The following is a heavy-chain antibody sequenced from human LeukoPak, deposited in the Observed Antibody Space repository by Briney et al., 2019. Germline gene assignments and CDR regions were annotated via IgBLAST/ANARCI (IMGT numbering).Heavy chain of an antibody. CDR3: ATNRREFCSGSGCYSEKYTWFDP. CDR2: IKQDGSEQ. D-gene: IGHD2-15*01. CDR1: GFTFSDYW. Sequence: GGSLRPSCTASGFTFSDYWMSWVRQAPGRRLEWVANIKQDGSEQCYADSVKGRFTVSRDNAKSSLSLQMNSLRPEDTAVYHCATNRREFCSGSGCYSEKYTWFDPWGQGTLVTVSS. V-gene: IGHV3-7*01. J-gene: IGHJ5*02.